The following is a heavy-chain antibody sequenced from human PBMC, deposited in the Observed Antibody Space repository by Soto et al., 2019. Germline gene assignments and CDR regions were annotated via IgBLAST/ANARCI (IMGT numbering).Heavy chain of an antibody. D-gene: IGHD6-13*01. CDR2: IYYSGST. Sequence: QVQLQESGPGLVKPSQTLSLTCTVSGGSIRRGGYYWSWIRQHPGKGLEWIGYIYYSGSTYYNPSLKGRVTISVDTSKNQFALKLSSVTAADTAVYYCGTGWQQLALDYWGQGTLVTVSS. CDR1: GGSIRRGGYY. J-gene: IGHJ4*02. V-gene: IGHV4-31*03. CDR3: GTGWQQLALDY.